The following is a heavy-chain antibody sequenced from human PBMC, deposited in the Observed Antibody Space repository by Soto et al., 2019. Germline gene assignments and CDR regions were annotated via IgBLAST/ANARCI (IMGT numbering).Heavy chain of an antibody. CDR2: INSDGSRP. V-gene: IGHV3-74*01. J-gene: IGHJ6*02. CDR1: GFTFSTYW. Sequence: PGGSLRLSCAASGFTFSTYWMHWVRQAPGKGLVWVSRINSDGSRPSYADSVKGRFTIARDDAKNTLYLQMNSLRAEDTAVYDCARDYMATTALYYYDVYCMDVWGQGTTVTVSS. CDR3: ARDYMATTALYYYDVYCMDV. D-gene: IGHD5-12*01.